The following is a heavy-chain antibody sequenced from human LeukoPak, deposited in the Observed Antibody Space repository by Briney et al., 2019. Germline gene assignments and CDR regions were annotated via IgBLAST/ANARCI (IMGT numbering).Heavy chain of an antibody. CDR1: GGSINSYY. Sequence: PSETLSLTCTVSGGSINSYYWSWIRQPPGKGLEWIGYIYYSGSTNYNPSLKSRATISVDTSKNQFSLKLSSVTAADTAMYYCARQGLRFSLSGFWFDPWGQGTLVTVSS. CDR2: IYYSGST. V-gene: IGHV4-59*08. J-gene: IGHJ5*02. CDR3: ARQGLRFSLSGFWFDP. D-gene: IGHD3-3*01.